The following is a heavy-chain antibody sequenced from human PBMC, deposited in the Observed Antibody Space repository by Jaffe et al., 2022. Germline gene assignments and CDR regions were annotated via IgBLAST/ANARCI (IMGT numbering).Heavy chain of an antibody. D-gene: IGHD3-3*01. J-gene: IGHJ6*03. CDR3: ATLIFGVLIPSYYYYIDV. V-gene: IGHV4-61*01. Sequence: QVQLQESGPGLVKPSETLSLTCTVSGVSVNNGFYYWSWIRQPPGKGLEWLGYMQSTGSTNYNASLKSRLSISLDKSKNQFSLRLTSVTAADTAVYYCATLIFGVLIPSYYYYIDVWGKGTTVTVSS. CDR2: MQSTGST. CDR1: GVSVNNGFYY.